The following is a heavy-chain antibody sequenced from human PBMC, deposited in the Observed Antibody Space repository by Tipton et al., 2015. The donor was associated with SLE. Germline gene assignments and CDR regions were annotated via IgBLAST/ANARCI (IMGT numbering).Heavy chain of an antibody. CDR2: VYTSGST. D-gene: IGHD3-3*01. CDR1: GGSISSYY. V-gene: IGHV4-4*07. J-gene: IGHJ5*02. CDR3: ARDHWSGQRWFDP. Sequence: LRLSCTVSGGSISSYYWSWIRQPAGKGLEWIGRVYTSGSTNYNPSLKSRVTMSVDTSKNQFSLKSTSVTAADTAVYYCARDHWSGQRWFDPWGQGTLVTVSS.